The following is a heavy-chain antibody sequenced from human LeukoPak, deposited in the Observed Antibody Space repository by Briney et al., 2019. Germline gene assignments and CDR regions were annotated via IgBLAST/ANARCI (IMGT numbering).Heavy chain of an antibody. CDR1: GFTFSSYA. CDR3: AREGSYDSSGYLAAFDI. J-gene: IGHJ3*02. CDR2: IYSAGST. Sequence: PGGSLRLSCAASGFTFSSYAMSWVRQAPGKGLEWVSFIYSAGSTHYSDSVKGRFTISIDNSKNTLYLQMNSLRAEDTAVYYCAREGSYDSSGYLAAFDIWGQGTMVTVSS. V-gene: IGHV3-53*01. D-gene: IGHD3-22*01.